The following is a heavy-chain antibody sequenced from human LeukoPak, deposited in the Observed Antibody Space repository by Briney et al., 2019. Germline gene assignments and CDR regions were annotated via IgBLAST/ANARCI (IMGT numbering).Heavy chain of an antibody. CDR3: ARRNWNYGRAFDI. CDR1: GGSFSGYY. J-gene: IGHJ3*02. D-gene: IGHD1-7*01. CDR2: INHSGST. Sequence: SETLSLTCAVYGGSFSGYYWSWIRQPPGKGLEWIGEINHSGSTNYNPSLKSRVTISVDTSKNRFSLKLSSVTAADTAVYYCARRNWNYGRAFDIWGQGTMVTVSS. V-gene: IGHV4-34*01.